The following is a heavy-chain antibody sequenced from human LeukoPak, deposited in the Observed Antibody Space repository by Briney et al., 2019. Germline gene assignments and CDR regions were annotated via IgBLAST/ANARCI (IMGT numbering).Heavy chain of an antibody. CDR2: IYYSGST. Sequence: PSETLSLTCTVSGGSISSSNHYWVWIRQPPGKGLEWIGYIYYSGSTNYNPSLKSRVTISVDTSKNQFSLKLSSVTAADTAVYYCARVRSSSWAYYFDYWGQGTLVTVSS. CDR3: ARVRSSSWAYYFDY. J-gene: IGHJ4*02. CDR1: GGSISSSNHY. D-gene: IGHD6-13*01. V-gene: IGHV4-61*05.